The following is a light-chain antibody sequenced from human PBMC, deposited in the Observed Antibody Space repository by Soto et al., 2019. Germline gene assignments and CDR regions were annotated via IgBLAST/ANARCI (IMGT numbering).Light chain of an antibody. CDR2: RIS. V-gene: IGLV7-43*01. CDR1: TGAVTSGYY. Sequence: QTVVTQEPSLTVSPGGTVTLTCACSTGAVTSGYYPNRFQQIPGQAPRAVIYRISNRHSWTPARFSGSLLGGKAALTLSAVQPEDEADYYCLLFYGGVHVFGNGTKVTVL. J-gene: IGLJ1*01. CDR3: LLFYGGVHV.